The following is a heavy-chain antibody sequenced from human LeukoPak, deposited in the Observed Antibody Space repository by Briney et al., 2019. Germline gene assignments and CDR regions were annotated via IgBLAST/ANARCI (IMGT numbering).Heavy chain of an antibody. CDR2: IYYSGST. D-gene: IGHD2-15*01. Sequence: PSETLSLTCTVSGGSISSSSYYWGWIRQPPGKGLEWIGSIYYSGSTYYNPSLKSRVTISVDTSKNQFSLKLSSVTAADTAVYYCARVAWSHDDYWGQGTLVTVSS. V-gene: IGHV4-39*07. CDR1: GGSISSSSYY. J-gene: IGHJ4*02. CDR3: ARVAWSHDDY.